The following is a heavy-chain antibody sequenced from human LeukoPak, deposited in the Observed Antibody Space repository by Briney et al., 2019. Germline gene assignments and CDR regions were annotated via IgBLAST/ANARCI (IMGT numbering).Heavy chain of an antibody. CDR1: GYTFTSYY. D-gene: IGHD3-22*01. CDR3: ARVPPFLYYDSSGYPDY. J-gene: IGHJ4*02. V-gene: IGHV1-46*01. CDR2: INPSGGST. Sequence: ASVKVSCKASGYTFTSYYMHWARQAPGQGLEWMGIINPSGGSTSYAQKFQGRVTMTRDTSTSTVYMELSSLRSEDTAVYYCARVPPFLYYDSSGYPDYWGQGTLVTVSS.